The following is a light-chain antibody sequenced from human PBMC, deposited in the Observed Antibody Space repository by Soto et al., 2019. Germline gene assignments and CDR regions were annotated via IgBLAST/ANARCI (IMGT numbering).Light chain of an antibody. CDR1: QRVSSY. Sequence: EIVFTQSPATLSLSPGERATLSCRASQRVSSYLAWYEQKPGQAPRLLIYDASYRATGIPARFSGSGSGTDCTRTISRLEPEDVEVYYCQQYGGSPRTFGQGTKVDIK. V-gene: IGKV3-11*01. CDR2: DAS. CDR3: QQYGGSPRT. J-gene: IGKJ1*01.